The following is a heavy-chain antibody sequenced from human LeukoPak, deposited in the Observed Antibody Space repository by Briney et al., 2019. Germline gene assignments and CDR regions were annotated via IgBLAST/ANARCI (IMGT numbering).Heavy chain of an antibody. CDR3: TRPLAVAGTINAFDM. D-gene: IGHD6-13*01. Sequence: GESLKISCKASGYSFVSYWIGWVRQMPGKGLEWMGIIHPSDSETRYSPSFQGQVIISADKSITTAYLQWSSLKASDTAMYYCTRPLAVAGTINAFDMWGQGTMVTVSS. J-gene: IGHJ3*02. CDR2: IHPSDSET. V-gene: IGHV5-51*01. CDR1: GYSFVSYW.